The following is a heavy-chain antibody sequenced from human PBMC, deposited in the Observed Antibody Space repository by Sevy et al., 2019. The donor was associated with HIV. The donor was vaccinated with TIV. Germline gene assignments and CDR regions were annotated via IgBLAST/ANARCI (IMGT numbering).Heavy chain of an antibody. CDR2: INEDRSEK. Sequence: GGSLRLSCAVSGFTFSNYWMSWVRQAPGKGLEWVANINEDRSEKYYVGSVKGRLTISRDNARNSLYLEMNNRRTEDTAVYYCPSSLNIGWSGAFDTWGKGTMVTVSS. V-gene: IGHV3-7*01. CDR3: PSSLNIGWSGAFDT. D-gene: IGHD6-19*01. J-gene: IGHJ3*02. CDR1: GFTFSNYW.